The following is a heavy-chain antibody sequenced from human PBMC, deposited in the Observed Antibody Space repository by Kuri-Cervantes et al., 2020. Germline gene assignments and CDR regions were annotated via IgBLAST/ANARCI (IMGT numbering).Heavy chain of an antibody. J-gene: IGHJ3*02. CDR2: IYTSGST. CDR3: ARDLWYSSRAQHAFDI. V-gene: IGHV4-61*02. Sequence: SETLSLTCTVSGGSISSGGYYWSWIRQPAGKGLEWIGRIYTSGSTNYNPSLKSRVTMSVDTSKNQFSLKLSSVTAADTAVYYCARDLWYSSRAQHAFDIWGQGTMVTVSS. CDR1: GGSISSGGYY. D-gene: IGHD6-13*01.